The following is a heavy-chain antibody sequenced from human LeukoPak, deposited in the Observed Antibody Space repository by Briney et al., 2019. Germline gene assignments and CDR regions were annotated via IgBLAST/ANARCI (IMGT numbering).Heavy chain of an antibody. CDR2: INHSGST. J-gene: IGHJ6*03. V-gene: IGHV4-61*10. Sequence: SETLSLTCTVSGGSISSGSYYWSWIRQPAGKGLEWIGEINHSGSTNYNPSLKSRVTISVDTSKNQFSLKLSSVTAADTAVYYCARHGSGYYYNHYYYYMDVWGKGTTVTISS. CDR1: GGSISSGSYY. D-gene: IGHD3-22*01. CDR3: ARHGSGYYYNHYYYYMDV.